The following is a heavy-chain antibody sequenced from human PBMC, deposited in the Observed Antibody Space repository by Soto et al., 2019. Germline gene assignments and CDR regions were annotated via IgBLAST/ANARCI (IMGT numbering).Heavy chain of an antibody. CDR3: ARDPYSSSWYGVLDAFAI. D-gene: IGHD6-13*01. Sequence: SQTLSLTCAVSGDSVSSNSAAWNWIRQSPSRGLEWLGRTYYRSKWYNDYAVSVKSRITINPDTSKNQFSLQLNSVTPEDTAVYYCARDPYSSSWYGVLDAFAICGQGTLVTVSS. V-gene: IGHV6-1*01. J-gene: IGHJ3*02. CDR1: GDSVSSNSAA. CDR2: TYYRSKWYN.